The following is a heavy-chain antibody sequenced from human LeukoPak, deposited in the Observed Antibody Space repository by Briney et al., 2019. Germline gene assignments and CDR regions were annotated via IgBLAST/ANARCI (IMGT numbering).Heavy chain of an antibody. CDR2: ISYDGSNK. V-gene: IGHV3-30*04. Sequence: PGGSLRLSCAASGFTFSSYAMHWVRQAPGKGLEWVAVISYDGSNKYYADSVKGRFTISRDNSKNTLYLQMNSLRAEDTAVYYCAREVNLGDYFDYWGQGTLVTVSS. D-gene: IGHD3-16*01. CDR3: AREVNLGDYFDY. J-gene: IGHJ4*02. CDR1: GFTFSSYA.